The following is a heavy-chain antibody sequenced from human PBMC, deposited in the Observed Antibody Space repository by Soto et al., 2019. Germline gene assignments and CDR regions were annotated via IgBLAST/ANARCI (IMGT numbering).Heavy chain of an antibody. J-gene: IGHJ6*03. Sequence: SETLSLTCTVSGGYISSYYWSWIRQPPGKGLEWIGYIYYSGSTNYNPSLKSRVTISVDTSKNQFSLKLSSVTAADTAVYYCARHFVRVDYYMDVWGKGTTVTVSS. CDR2: IYYSGST. CDR1: GGYISSYY. CDR3: ARHFVRVDYYMDV. V-gene: IGHV4-59*08. D-gene: IGHD6-6*01.